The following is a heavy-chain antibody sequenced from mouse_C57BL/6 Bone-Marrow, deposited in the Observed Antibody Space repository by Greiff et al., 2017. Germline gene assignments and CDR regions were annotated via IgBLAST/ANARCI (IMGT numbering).Heavy chain of an antibody. V-gene: IGHV1-64*01. J-gene: IGHJ1*03. Sequence: VQLQQPGAELVKPGASVKLSCKASGYTFTSYWMHWVKQRPGQGLEWIGMIHPNSGSTNYNEKFKSKATLTVDKSSSTAYMQLSSRTSEDSAVLYCAGGYPWYFDVWGTGTTVTGSS. CDR1: GYTFTSYW. CDR3: AGGYPWYFDV. D-gene: IGHD2-2*01. CDR2: IHPNSGST.